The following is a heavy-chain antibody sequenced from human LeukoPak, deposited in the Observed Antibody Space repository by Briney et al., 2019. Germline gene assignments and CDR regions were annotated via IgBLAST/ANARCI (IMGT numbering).Heavy chain of an antibody. D-gene: IGHD2-15*01. CDR1: GGSISSYY. V-gene: IGHV4-4*09. Sequence: SETQSLTCTVSGGSISSYYWSWIRPPPGKGLEWIGYIYTSGSTNYNPSLKSRVTISVDTSKNKFSLKLSAVSAADTAAYYCASSAIAVSTSYFDYWGQGTLVTVSS. CDR2: IYTSGST. CDR3: ASSAIAVSTSYFDY. J-gene: IGHJ4*02.